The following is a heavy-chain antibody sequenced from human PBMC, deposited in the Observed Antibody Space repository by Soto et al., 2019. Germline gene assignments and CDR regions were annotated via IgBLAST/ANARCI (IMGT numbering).Heavy chain of an antibody. CDR2: IYHSGST. CDR3: ARVPRNYDDKGLDY. CDR1: GYSISSGYY. J-gene: IGHJ4*02. D-gene: IGHD1-7*01. V-gene: IGHV4-38-2*01. Sequence: PSETLSLTCAVSGYSISSGYYWGWIRQPPGKGLEWIGSIYHSGSTYYNPSLKSRVTISVDTSKNQFSLKLSSVTAADTAVYYCARVPRNYDDKGLDYWGQGALVTVSS.